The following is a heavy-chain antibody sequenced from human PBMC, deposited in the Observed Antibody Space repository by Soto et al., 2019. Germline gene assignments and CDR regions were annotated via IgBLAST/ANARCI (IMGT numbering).Heavy chain of an antibody. CDR2: IKEDRSEK. V-gene: IGHV3-7*03. D-gene: IGHD1-1*01. Sequence: PGGSLRLSCEASGFTFDNYWMTWVRQAPGKXLEWVATIKEDRSEKYYVDSVKGRFTISRDNGKNSLYLQMNSLRVEDAAVYLCAREKPPEYKNAFTYGLDVWGQGTTVTVSS. CDR3: AREKPPEYKNAFTYGLDV. J-gene: IGHJ6*02. CDR1: GFTFDNYW.